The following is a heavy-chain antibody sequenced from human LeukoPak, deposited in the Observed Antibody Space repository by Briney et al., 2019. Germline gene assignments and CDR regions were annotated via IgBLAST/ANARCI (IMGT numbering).Heavy chain of an antibody. J-gene: IGHJ6*03. CDR1: GVSISSGGYY. V-gene: IGHV4-30-2*01. D-gene: IGHD6-13*01. CDR2: IYHSGST. Sequence: SETLSLTCTVSGVSISSGGYYWSWIRQPPGKGLEWIGYIYHSGSTYYNPSLKSRVTIPVDRSKNQFSLKLSSVTAADTAVYYCARDRAAADSLYYYYYMDVWGKGTTVTVSS. CDR3: ARDRAAADSLYYYYYMDV.